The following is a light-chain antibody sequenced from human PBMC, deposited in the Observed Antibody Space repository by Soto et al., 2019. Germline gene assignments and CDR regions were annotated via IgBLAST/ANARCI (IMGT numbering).Light chain of an antibody. CDR2: EAS. CDR1: KSFNSY. V-gene: IGKV3-11*01. CDR3: QQRSNWRLT. Sequence: EIVVTQSQAALSLCPSAISTLSCRASKSFNSYLAWCKQKPGQAPRLLIYEASNRATGIPARFSGSGSGTDFTLTISSLEPEDFAVYYCQQRSNWRLTFGGGTKV. J-gene: IGKJ4*01.